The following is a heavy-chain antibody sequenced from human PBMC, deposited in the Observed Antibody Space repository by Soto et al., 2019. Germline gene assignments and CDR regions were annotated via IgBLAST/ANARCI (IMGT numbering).Heavy chain of an antibody. V-gene: IGHV3-23*01. D-gene: IGHD2-2*01. Sequence: GGFLRLSCAASGFTFSNYAMTWVRQAPGKGLEWVSGISGSGGTTFYAGSVKGRFAISRDNSKNTLYLQVNSLRAEDTAVYYCALRYCSRTACPPLNSYFYMDVWGKGTTVTVSS. J-gene: IGHJ6*03. CDR1: GFTFSNYA. CDR2: ISGSGGTT. CDR3: ALRYCSRTACPPLNSYFYMDV.